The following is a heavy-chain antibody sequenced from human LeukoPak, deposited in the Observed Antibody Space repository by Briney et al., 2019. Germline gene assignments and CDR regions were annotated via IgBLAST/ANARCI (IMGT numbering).Heavy chain of an antibody. D-gene: IGHD4-17*01. J-gene: IGHJ4*02. CDR2: IRSQGYGGAP. V-gene: IGHV3-49*04. CDR1: GFTFGDFA. CDR3: TRSTVIADSFDY. Sequence: PGGSLRLSCTASGFTFGDFAMSWVRQAPGKGLEWVGFIRSQGYGGAPEYAASVKGRFSIARDDPKSIAYLQMSSLKVEDTGLYYCTRSTVIADSFDYWGQGILVTVSS.